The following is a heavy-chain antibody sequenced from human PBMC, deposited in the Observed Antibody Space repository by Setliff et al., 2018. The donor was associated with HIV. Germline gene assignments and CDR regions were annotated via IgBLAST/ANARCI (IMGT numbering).Heavy chain of an antibody. Sequence: GASVKVSCKASGYTFTNYDINWLRQAPGQGPEWMGWISTYNGNTNYAQKFQGRVTMTTDTSTSTVYMELRSLRSDDTAVYYCAKDPSVTVTTIWGQGTMVTVSS. CDR2: ISTYNGNT. CDR1: GYTFTNYD. D-gene: IGHD4-17*01. CDR3: AKDPSVTVTTI. J-gene: IGHJ3*02. V-gene: IGHV1-18*01.